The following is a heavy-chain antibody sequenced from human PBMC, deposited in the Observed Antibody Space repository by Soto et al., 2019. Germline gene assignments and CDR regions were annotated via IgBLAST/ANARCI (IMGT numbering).Heavy chain of an antibody. Sequence: SVKVSCKASGGTFSSYAISWVRQAPGQGLEWMGGIIPIFGTANYAQKFQGRVTITADESTSTAYMELSSLRSEDTAVYYCARASVVVTAIYYFDYWGHGTLVTVSS. D-gene: IGHD2-21*02. J-gene: IGHJ4*01. CDR1: GGTFSSYA. CDR3: ARASVVVTAIYYFDY. V-gene: IGHV1-69*13. CDR2: IIPIFGTA.